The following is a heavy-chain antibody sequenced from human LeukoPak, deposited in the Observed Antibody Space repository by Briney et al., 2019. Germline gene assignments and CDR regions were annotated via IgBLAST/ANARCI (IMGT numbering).Heavy chain of an antibody. CDR2: IKSKTDGGTT. J-gene: IGHJ4*02. D-gene: IGHD1-26*01. CDR1: GFTFSDAW. CDR3: TTRGGSFSIFDY. Sequence: GGSLRLSCAASGFTFSDAWMSWVRQAPGKGLEWVGRIKSKTDGGTTDYGAPVKGRFTISRDDSKNTLYLQMNSLKTEDTAVYYCTTRGGSFSIFDYWGQGTLVTVSS. V-gene: IGHV3-15*01.